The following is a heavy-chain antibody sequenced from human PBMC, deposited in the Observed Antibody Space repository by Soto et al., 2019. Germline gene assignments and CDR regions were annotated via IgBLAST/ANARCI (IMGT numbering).Heavy chain of an antibody. CDR3: ARDQAGIAAAGNVEY. Sequence: QVQLVESGGGVVQPGRSLRLCCAASGFTFSSYGMHWVRQAPGKGLEWVAVIWYDGSNKYYADSVKGRFTISRDNSKNTLYLQMNSLRAEDTAVYYCARDQAGIAAAGNVEYWGQGTLVTVSS. V-gene: IGHV3-33*01. CDR1: GFTFSSYG. D-gene: IGHD6-13*01. CDR2: IWYDGSNK. J-gene: IGHJ4*02.